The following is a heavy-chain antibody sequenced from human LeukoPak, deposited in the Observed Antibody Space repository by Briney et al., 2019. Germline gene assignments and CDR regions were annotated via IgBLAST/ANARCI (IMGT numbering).Heavy chain of an antibody. CDR1: GFTFSSHS. J-gene: IGHJ4*02. D-gene: IGHD3-9*01. Sequence: GGSLSLSCAASGFTFSSHSMNWVRQAPGKGLEWVSAISSSSSYIYYADSVKGRFTISRDNAKNSLYLQLNSLRAEDTAVYYCARVHYDIFTGYSRDFDYWGQGTLVTVSS. V-gene: IGHV3-21*01. CDR3: ARVHYDIFTGYSRDFDY. CDR2: ISSSSSYI.